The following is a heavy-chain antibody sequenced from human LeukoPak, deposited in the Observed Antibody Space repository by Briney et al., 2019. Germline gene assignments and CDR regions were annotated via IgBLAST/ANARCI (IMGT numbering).Heavy chain of an antibody. V-gene: IGHV4-59*08. CDR1: GGSISSYY. D-gene: IGHD6-19*01. CDR3: AGSTPDPYSSGSHDY. Sequence: SETLSLTCTVSGGSISSYYWSWIRQPPGKGLEWIGYIYYSGSTNYNPSLKSRVTISVDTSKNQFSLKLSSVTAADTAVYYCAGSTPDPYSSGSHDYRGQGTLVTVSS. CDR2: IYYSGST. J-gene: IGHJ4*02.